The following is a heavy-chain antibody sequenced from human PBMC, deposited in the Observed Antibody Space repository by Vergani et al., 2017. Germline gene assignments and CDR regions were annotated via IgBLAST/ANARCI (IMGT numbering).Heavy chain of an antibody. J-gene: IGHJ3*01. CDR3: VRDVRVSRT. CDR1: GFTFSSYS. Sequence: EVQLVESGGDLVQPGRSLRLSCTASGFTFSSYSMNWVRQAPGKGLEWVSYISSSSSTIYYADSVKGRFTISRDNAKNSLYLDMSSLRAEDTAVYYCVRDVRVSRTWGQGTLVAVSS. V-gene: IGHV3-48*01. CDR2: ISSSSSTI.